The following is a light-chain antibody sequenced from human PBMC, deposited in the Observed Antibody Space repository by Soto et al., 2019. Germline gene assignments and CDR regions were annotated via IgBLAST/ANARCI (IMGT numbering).Light chain of an antibody. J-gene: IGLJ2*01. CDR2: GNN. CDR3: QSHDSSLSGMV. CDR1: SSDVGAYNY. V-gene: IGLV2-14*03. Sequence: QSALTQPASVSGSPGQSITISCTGTSSDVGAYNYVSWYQHHPGKAPKLLIYGNNNRPSGVPDRFSGSKSGTSASLAITGLQAEDEADYYCQSHDSSLSGMVFGGGTKLTVL.